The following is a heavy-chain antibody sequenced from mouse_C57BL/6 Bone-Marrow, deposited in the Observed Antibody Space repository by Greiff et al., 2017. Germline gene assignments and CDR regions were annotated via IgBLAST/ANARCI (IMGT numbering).Heavy chain of an antibody. D-gene: IGHD2-2*01. Sequence: VQLQQSGAELARPGASVKLSCKASGYTFTSYGISWVKQRTGQGLEWIGEIYPRSGNTYYNEKFKGKATLTADKSSSTAYMELRSLTSEDSAVYFCARNMVTTRGVWGTGTTVTVSS. CDR2: IYPRSGNT. CDR3: ARNMVTTRGV. CDR1: GYTFTSYG. J-gene: IGHJ1*03. V-gene: IGHV1-81*01.